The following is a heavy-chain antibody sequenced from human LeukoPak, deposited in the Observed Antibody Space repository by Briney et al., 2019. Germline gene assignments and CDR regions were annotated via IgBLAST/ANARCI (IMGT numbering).Heavy chain of an antibody. CDR2: INHSGST. D-gene: IGHD6-19*01. V-gene: IGHV4-34*01. J-gene: IGHJ3*02. CDR1: GGSFSGYY. Sequence: SETLSLTCAVYGGSFSGYYWSWIRQPPGKGLEWIGEINHSGSTNYNPSLKSRVTISVDTSKNQFSLKLSSVTAADTAVYYCARRDSGWYQNAFDIWGQGTMVTVSS. CDR3: ARRDSGWYQNAFDI.